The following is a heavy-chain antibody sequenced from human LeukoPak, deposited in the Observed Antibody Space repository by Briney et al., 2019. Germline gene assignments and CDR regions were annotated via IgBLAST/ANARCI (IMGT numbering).Heavy chain of an antibody. D-gene: IGHD1-26*01. CDR1: GFTFSSYA. CDR3: ARPKYSGAYNDASDI. V-gene: IGHV3-23*01. Sequence: PGGSLRLSCAASGFTFSSYAMSWVRQAPGKGLEWVSAISGSGGSTYYADSVKGRFTMSRDNARNSLYLQMNSLRAEDTAVYYCARPKYSGAYNDASDIWGQGTMVTVSS. CDR2: ISGSGGST. J-gene: IGHJ3*02.